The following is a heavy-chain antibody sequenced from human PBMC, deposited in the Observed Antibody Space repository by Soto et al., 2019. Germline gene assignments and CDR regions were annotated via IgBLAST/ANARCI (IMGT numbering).Heavy chain of an antibody. D-gene: IGHD3-10*01. J-gene: IGHJ5*02. CDR1: GAPVSSGGFY. CDR2: IYNSGTT. Sequence: SETLSLTCTVSGAPVSSGGFYWSWIRQHPGKGPEWIGYIYNSGTTSYNPSLGSRVTMSLDAAKNHFFLELRSVTVADTAVYYCARDPMSTHRGVTKVDPWGQGTPVTVSS. V-gene: IGHV4-31*03. CDR3: ARDPMSTHRGVTKVDP.